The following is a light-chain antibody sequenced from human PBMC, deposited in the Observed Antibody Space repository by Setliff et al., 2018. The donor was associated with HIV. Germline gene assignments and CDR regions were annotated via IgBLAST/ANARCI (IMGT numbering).Light chain of an antibody. V-gene: IGLV1-47*01. J-gene: IGLJ3*02. CDR3: ATWDDSLSVPRV. CDR2: RNS. Sequence: QSALAQPPSASGTPGQRITISCSGSSSNIGTNYVSWYQQLPGTAPKLLLFRNSQRPSGAPDRFSGSKSGTSASLAISGLRSEDEADYYCATWDDSLSVPRVFGGGTKVTVL. CDR1: SSNIGTNY.